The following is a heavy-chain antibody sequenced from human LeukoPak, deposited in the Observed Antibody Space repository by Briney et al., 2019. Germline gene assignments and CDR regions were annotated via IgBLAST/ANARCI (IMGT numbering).Heavy chain of an antibody. J-gene: IGHJ1*01. V-gene: IGHV5-51*01. CDR1: GYRFTSYW. Sequence: GESLEISCKGSGYRFTSYWIVWVRQMPGKGLEWMGIIYPGDSETRYRPSFQGQVTISADKSISTAYLQWSSLKASDTAMYYCARHDIGGDSSSWYIYWGQGTLVTVSS. CDR3: ARHDIGGDSSSWYIY. D-gene: IGHD6-13*01. CDR2: IYPGDSET.